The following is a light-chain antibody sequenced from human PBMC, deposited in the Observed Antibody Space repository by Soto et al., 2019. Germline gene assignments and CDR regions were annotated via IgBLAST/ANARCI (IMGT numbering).Light chain of an antibody. CDR1: SSDVGNYNL. J-gene: IGLJ1*01. Sequence: ALAQPASVSGSPGQSITISCTGTSSDVGNYNLVSWYQQHPAKAPKLLIYEGNKRPSAVSYRFSGSESGNTASLTISGLQAEDEADYYCCSYAGGGTYVFGSGTKV. CDR3: CSYAGGGTYV. CDR2: EGN. V-gene: IGLV2-23*01.